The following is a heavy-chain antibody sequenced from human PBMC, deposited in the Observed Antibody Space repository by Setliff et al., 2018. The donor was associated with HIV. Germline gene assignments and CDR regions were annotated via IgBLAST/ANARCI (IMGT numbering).Heavy chain of an antibody. CDR3: ARDKTSRYYYTGSAYSDYFDF. J-gene: IGHJ4*02. V-gene: IGHV1-3*01. D-gene: IGHD3-10*01. Sequence: ASVKVSCKASGYTFTSYTLHWVRQAPGQRLEWMGWINAGNGNTKFSQKFQGRVTITWDTSASAAYMELSSLRSEDTAVYYCARDKTSRYYYTGSAYSDYFDFWGQGTLVTV. CDR1: GYTFTSYT. CDR2: INAGNGNT.